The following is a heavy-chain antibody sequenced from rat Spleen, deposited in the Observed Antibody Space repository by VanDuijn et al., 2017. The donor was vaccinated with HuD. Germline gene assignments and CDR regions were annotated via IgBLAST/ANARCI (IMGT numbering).Heavy chain of an antibody. CDR2: ITTGGGST. V-gene: IGHV5-25*01. CDR1: GFTFSNYD. D-gene: IGHD1-11*01. Sequence: EVQLVESGGGLVQPGRSLKLSCAVSGFTFSNYDMAWVRQAPTKGLEWVASITTGGGSTYYRDSVKGRFTGSRDNAKSTLYLQMDSLRSEDTATYYCARQELRRPHWYFDFWGPGTMVTVSS. J-gene: IGHJ1*01. CDR3: ARQELRRPHWYFDF.